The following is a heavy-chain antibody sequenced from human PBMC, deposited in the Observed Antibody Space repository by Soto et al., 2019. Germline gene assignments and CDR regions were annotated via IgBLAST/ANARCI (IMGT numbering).Heavy chain of an antibody. CDR3: ASSVVVAGGGHYFDS. CDR1: GYSFTSYW. J-gene: IGHJ4*02. D-gene: IGHD6-19*01. CDR2: IYPGDSDT. Sequence: PGESLKISCKGSGYSFTSYWIGWVRQIPWKGLEWMGIIYPGDSDTRYSPSFQGQVTISADKSISTAYLQWSSLKASDTAMYYCASSVVVAGGGHYFDSWCQGTLVTVSS. V-gene: IGHV5-51*01.